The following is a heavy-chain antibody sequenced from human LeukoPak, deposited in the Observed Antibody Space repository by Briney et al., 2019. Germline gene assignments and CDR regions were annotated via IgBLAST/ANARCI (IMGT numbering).Heavy chain of an antibody. D-gene: IGHD3-22*01. CDR3: TYYYDSSGYYRSLVYDY. CDR2: IYSGGST. V-gene: IGHV3-53*01. CDR1: GFTVSSNY. J-gene: IGHJ4*02. Sequence: GGSLRLSCAASGFTVSSNYMSWVRQAPGKGLEWVSVIYSGGSTYYADSVKGRFTISRDNSKNTLYLQMNSLRAEDTAVYYCTYYYDSSGYYRSLVYDYWGQGTLVTVSS.